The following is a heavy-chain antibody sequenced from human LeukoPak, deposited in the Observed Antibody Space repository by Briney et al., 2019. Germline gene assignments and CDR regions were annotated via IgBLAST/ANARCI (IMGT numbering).Heavy chain of an antibody. CDR1: GGSISSYY. V-gene: IGHV4-59*01. Sequence: SETLSLTCTVSGGSISSYYWSWIRQPPGKGLEWIGYIYYSGSTNYNPSLKSRVTISVDTSKNQFSLKLSSVTAAHTAVYYCAREGMMGGGIYFDYWGQGTLVTVSS. J-gene: IGHJ4*02. CDR3: AREGMMGGGIYFDY. D-gene: IGHD3-16*01. CDR2: IYYSGST.